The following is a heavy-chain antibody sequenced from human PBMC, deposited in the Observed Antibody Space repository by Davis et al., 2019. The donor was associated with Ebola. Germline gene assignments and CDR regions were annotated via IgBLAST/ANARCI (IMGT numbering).Heavy chain of an antibody. CDR3: AREAGTTFYGMDV. J-gene: IGHJ6*02. Sequence: GESLKISCAASGFTFSSYEMNWVRQAPGKGLEWVSYISSSSSTIYYADSVKGRFTISRDNAKNSLYLQMNSLRDDDTAVYYCAREAGTTFYGMDVWGQGTTVTVSS. D-gene: IGHD4-17*01. CDR1: GFTFSSYE. CDR2: ISSSSSTI. V-gene: IGHV3-48*03.